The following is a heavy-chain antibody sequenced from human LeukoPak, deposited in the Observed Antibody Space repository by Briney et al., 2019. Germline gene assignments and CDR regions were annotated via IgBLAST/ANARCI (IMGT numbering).Heavy chain of an antibody. CDR1: GFTFSSYG. Sequence: GGSLRLSCAASGFTFSSYGMHWVRQAPGKGLEWVAVISYDGSNKYYAYSVKGRFTISRDNSKNTLYLQMNSLRAEDTAVYYCAKEAVVGATTYYYFDYWGQGTLVTVSS. CDR2: ISYDGSNK. D-gene: IGHD1-26*01. V-gene: IGHV3-30*18. CDR3: AKEAVVGATTYYYFDY. J-gene: IGHJ4*02.